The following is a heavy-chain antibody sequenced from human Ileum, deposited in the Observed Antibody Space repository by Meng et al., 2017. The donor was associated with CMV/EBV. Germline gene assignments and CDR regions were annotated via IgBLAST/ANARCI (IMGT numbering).Heavy chain of an antibody. V-gene: IGHV4-4*07. CDR2: IYSSGST. CDR3: AKEQSIGIAVTGIFDF. CDR1: GDSPSGFL. Sequence: RQVAGPGLVTPSGPLSLTCTGSGDSPSGFLWSWIRQPAGKGLEWIGRIYSSGSTFYNPSLESRVTMSIDTSKNQFSLRLASVTAADTAVYFCAKEQSIGIAVTGIFDFWGQGALVTVSS. D-gene: IGHD6-19*01. J-gene: IGHJ4*02.